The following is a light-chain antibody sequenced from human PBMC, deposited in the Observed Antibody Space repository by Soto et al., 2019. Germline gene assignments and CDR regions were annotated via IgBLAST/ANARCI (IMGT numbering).Light chain of an antibody. CDR1: QNINSS. CDR3: QRYNNWPLT. V-gene: IGKV3-11*01. CDR2: APS. J-gene: IGKJ4*01. Sequence: EIVLTQSPATLSLSPGERATLSCRASQNINSSLAGYQQNLGQAPSPLFYAPSNRPTGIPARFSGSGSGTDFTLSISSLEPEDFAVYYCQRYNNWPLTFGGGTQVESK.